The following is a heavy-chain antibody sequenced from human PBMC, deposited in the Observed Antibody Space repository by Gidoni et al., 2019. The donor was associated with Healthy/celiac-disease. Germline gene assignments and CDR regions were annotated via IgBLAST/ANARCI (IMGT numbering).Heavy chain of an antibody. CDR3: AKDFYPVGAGAFDI. CDR1: AFTFSRYA. V-gene: IGHV3-23*01. CDR2: ISGSGGST. J-gene: IGHJ3*02. D-gene: IGHD3-16*01. Sequence: DVQLLASGGGLVQPGGSLRLSCAASAFTFSRYAMSWVRQAPGKGLEWVSAISGSGGSTYYADSVKGRFTIARDNSKNTLYLQMNSLRAEDTAVYYCAKDFYPVGAGAFDIWGQGTMVTVSS.